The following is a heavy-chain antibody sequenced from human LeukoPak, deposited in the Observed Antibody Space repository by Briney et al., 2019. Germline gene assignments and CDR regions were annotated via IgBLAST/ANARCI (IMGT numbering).Heavy chain of an antibody. CDR3: AREGGVVLMVYAPNTGWFDP. D-gene: IGHD2-8*01. CDR2: IIPIFGTA. V-gene: IGHV1-69*01. Sequence: SVKVSCKASGGTFSSYAISWVRQAPGQGLEWMGGIIPIFGTANYAQKFQGGVTITADESTSTAYMELSSLRSEDTAVYYCAREGGVVLMVYAPNTGWFDPWGQGTLVTVSS. CDR1: GGTFSSYA. J-gene: IGHJ5*02.